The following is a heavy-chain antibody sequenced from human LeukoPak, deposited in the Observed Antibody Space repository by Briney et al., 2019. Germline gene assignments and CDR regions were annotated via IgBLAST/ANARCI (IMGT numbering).Heavy chain of an antibody. CDR3: ARVHSGSYGAEY. Sequence: GGSLRLSCAASGFTFSGSAMHWVRQASGKGLEWVGRIRSKANSYATAYAASVKGRFTISRDDSKNTAYLQMNSLRAEDTAVYYCARVHSGSYGAEYWGQGTLVTVSS. D-gene: IGHD1-26*01. CDR2: IRSKANSYAT. CDR1: GFTFSGSA. J-gene: IGHJ4*02. V-gene: IGHV3-73*01.